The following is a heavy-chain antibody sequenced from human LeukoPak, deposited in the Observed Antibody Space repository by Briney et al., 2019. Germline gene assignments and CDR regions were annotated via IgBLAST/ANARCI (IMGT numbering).Heavy chain of an antibody. Sequence: PSETLSLTCTVSGGSISSYYWSWIRQPPGKELKWIGCTFNSGSTRYNPSLGSRVTISEDTSRNQFSLRLTSVTAADTATYYCSRASPGAIYYYGMDVWGHGTTVTVSS. V-gene: IGHV4-59*01. D-gene: IGHD3-10*01. CDR3: SRASPGAIYYYGMDV. J-gene: IGHJ6*01. CDR2: TFNSGST. CDR1: GGSISSYY.